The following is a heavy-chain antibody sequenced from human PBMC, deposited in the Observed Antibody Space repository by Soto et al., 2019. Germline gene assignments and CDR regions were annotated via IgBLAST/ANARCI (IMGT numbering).Heavy chain of an antibody. CDR1: GFSLSTSEVG. V-gene: IGHV2-5*01. J-gene: IGHJ5*02. D-gene: IGHD1-1*01. CDR2: LYWNDDN. CDR3: VHTSGWQHTT. Sequence: QITVKESGTTLVKPTQTLTLSCTFSGFSLSTSEVGVAWIRQPPGKALEWLALLYWNDDNRYSPSLKNRLTITKDTTKNQVILTMINMDPVDTATYYCVHTSGWQHTTWGQGTLVTVSS.